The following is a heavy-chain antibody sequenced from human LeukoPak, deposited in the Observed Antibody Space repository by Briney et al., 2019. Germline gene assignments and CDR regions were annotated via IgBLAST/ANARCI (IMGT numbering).Heavy chain of an antibody. CDR1: GGSFSGYY. Sequence: KPSETLSLTCAVYGGSFSGYYWSWIRQPPGKGLEWIGEINHSGSTNYNPSLKSRVTISVDTSKNQFSLKLSSVTAAGTAVYYCARQGQQLRPFDYWGQGTLVTVSS. CDR3: ARQGQQLRPFDY. J-gene: IGHJ4*02. V-gene: IGHV4-34*01. CDR2: INHSGST. D-gene: IGHD6-13*01.